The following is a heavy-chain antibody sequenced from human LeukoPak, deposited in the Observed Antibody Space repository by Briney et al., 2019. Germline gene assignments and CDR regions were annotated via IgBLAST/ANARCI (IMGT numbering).Heavy chain of an antibody. J-gene: IGHJ3*02. D-gene: IGHD1-7*01. CDR1: GFTFSSYA. CDR3: ARDPGTTIAFDI. V-gene: IGHV3-23*01. CDR2: ISGTGSST. Sequence: PGGSLRLSCAASGFTFSSYAMSWVRQAPGKGLEWVSAISGTGSSTYSADSVKGRFTISRDNSKNTLYLQMNTLRAEDTAVYYCARDPGTTIAFDIWGQGTMVTVSS.